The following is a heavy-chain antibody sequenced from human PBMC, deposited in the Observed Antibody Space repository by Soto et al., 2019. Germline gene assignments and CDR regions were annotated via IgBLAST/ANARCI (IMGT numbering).Heavy chain of an antibody. D-gene: IGHD1-1*01. CDR2: IDYNGNI. V-gene: IGHV4-39*01. CDR3: ARHIHNQGFEYYFDS. Sequence: QLQLQESGPGLVKPSETLSLTCNASGGSITSSGSAWGWIRQSPGKGLEWIGTIDYNGNIYYIPSLKSRITHSVDTAKNQNYQKLSSGTAADTAVYYCARHIHNQGFEYYFDSWGQGTLVTVSS. CDR1: GGSITSSGSA. J-gene: IGHJ4*02.